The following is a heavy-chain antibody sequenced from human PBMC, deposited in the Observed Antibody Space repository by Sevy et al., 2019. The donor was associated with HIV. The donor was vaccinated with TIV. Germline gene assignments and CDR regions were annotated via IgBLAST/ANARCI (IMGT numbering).Heavy chain of an antibody. D-gene: IGHD3-22*01. J-gene: IGHJ6*02. Sequence: SETLSLTCTVSGGSFSSGDYFWSWIRQPPGKDLEWIGCIYYSGTTYYNSSLERRVTISIDSSRSKFYVRLNSVTAADTAVYYCARVLFGDSVGGYYGMDVWGQGTTVTVSS. CDR3: ARVLFGDSVGGYYGMDV. V-gene: IGHV4-30-4*02. CDR2: IYYSGTT. CDR1: GGSFSSGDYF.